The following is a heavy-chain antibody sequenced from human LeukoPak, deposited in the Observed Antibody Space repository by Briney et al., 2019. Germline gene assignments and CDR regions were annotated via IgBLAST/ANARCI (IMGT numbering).Heavy chain of an antibody. D-gene: IGHD1-26*01. CDR3: ARGLVGAITWSDY. V-gene: IGHV3-20*04. CDR2: INWNGGST. J-gene: IGHJ4*02. Sequence: GGSLRLSCAASGFIFSSSGMSWVRQAPGKGLEWVSGINWNGGSTGYADSVKGRFTISRDNAKNSLYLQMNSLRAEDTALYYCARGLVGAITWSDYWAREPWSPSPQ. CDR1: GFIFSSSG.